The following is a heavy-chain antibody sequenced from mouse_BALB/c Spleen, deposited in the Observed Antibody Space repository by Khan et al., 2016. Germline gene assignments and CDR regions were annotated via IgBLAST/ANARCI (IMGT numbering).Heavy chain of an antibody. CDR2: INTYTGEP. Sequence: QIQLVQSGPELKKPGETVKISCKASGYTFTNYGMNWVKQAPGKGLKWMGWINTYTGEPTYADDFKGRFAFSLETSASTAYLQINNLKKEDTATYFGARRSIYYDYDGFAYWGQGTLVTVSA. J-gene: IGHJ3*01. CDR3: ARRSIYYDYDGFAY. D-gene: IGHD2-4*01. CDR1: GYTFTNYG. V-gene: IGHV9-3-1*01.